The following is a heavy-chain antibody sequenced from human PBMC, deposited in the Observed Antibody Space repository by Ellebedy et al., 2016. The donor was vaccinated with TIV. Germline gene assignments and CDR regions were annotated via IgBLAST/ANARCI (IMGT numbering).Heavy chain of an antibody. V-gene: IGHV3-23*01. J-gene: IGHJ6*02. D-gene: IGHD2-21*01. Sequence: GGSLRLXXAASGFTFSSYVMSWVRQAPGKGLEWVSAISGSGGSTYYADSVKGRFTISRDNSKNTLYLQMNSLSAEDTAVYYCARGIDYGMDVWGQGTTVAVSS. CDR2: ISGSGGST. CDR1: GFTFSSYV. CDR3: ARGIDYGMDV.